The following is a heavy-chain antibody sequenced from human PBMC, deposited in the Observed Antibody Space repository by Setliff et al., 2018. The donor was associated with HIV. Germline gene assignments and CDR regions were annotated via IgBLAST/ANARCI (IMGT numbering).Heavy chain of an antibody. CDR1: GYTFTASN. CDR2: INPSRGDT. CDR3: ARHLMGGYSFDL. Sequence: ASVKVSCKTSGYTFTASNVHWVRQAPGQGLEWMGWINPSRGDTNYAQKFRGRVTMTRDTSTSTAYMELTSLGSEDTAIYYCARHLMGGYSFDLWGPGTLVTVSS. J-gene: IGHJ2*01. D-gene: IGHD1-26*01. V-gene: IGHV1-2*02.